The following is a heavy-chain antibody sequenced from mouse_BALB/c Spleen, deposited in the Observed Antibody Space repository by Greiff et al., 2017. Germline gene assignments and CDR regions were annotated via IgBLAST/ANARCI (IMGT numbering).Heavy chain of an antibody. CDR2: INPGSDGT. V-gene: IGHV1-54*03. J-gene: IGHJ3*01. Sequence: QVQLQQSGAELVKPGASVKLSCKASGYAFTNYLIEWVKQRPGQGLEWIGVINPGSDGTNYNEKFKGKATLTADKSSSTAYMQLRSLTSYDSAVYFCARSGFITTAYWGQGTLVTVSA. CDR3: ARSGFITTAY. D-gene: IGHD1-2*01. CDR1: GYAFTNYL.